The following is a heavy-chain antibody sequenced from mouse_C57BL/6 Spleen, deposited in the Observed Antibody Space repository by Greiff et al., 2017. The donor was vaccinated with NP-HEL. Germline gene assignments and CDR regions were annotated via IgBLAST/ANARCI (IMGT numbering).Heavy chain of an antibody. J-gene: IGHJ4*01. CDR1: GYTFTSYW. Sequence: VQLQQPGAELVKPGASVKLSCKASGYTFTSYWMHWVKQRPGRGLEWIGRIDPNSGGTKYNEKFKSKATLTVDKPSSTAYMQLSSLTSEDSAGYYGARSGSTMVTTRAMDYWGQGTSVTVSA. CDR2: IDPNSGGT. V-gene: IGHV1-72*01. D-gene: IGHD2-2*01. CDR3: ARSGSTMVTTRAMDY.